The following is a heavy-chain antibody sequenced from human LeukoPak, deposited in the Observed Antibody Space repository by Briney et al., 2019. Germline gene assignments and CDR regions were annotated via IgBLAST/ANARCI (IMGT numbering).Heavy chain of an antibody. CDR1: GFTFSSYA. D-gene: IGHD5-24*01. Sequence: GGSLRLSCAASGFTFSSYAMHWVRQAPGKGLEWVAVISYDGSNKYYADSVKGRFTISRDNSKNTLYLQMNSLRAEDTAVYYCASSTKMATIKLDYWGQGTLVTVSS. V-gene: IGHV3-30*04. CDR2: ISYDGSNK. CDR3: ASSTKMATIKLDY. J-gene: IGHJ4*02.